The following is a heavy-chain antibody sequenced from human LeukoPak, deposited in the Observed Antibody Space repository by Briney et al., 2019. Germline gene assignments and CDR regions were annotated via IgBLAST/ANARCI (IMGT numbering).Heavy chain of an antibody. Sequence: GGSLRLSCAAAGFTFSSYGMHLVRQAPGKGLEWVAVIWYDGSNKYYADSVKGRFTISRDNSKNTLYLQMNSLRAEDTAVYYCARGNDYGDYSNWFDPWGQGTLVTVSS. V-gene: IGHV3-33*01. D-gene: IGHD4-17*01. CDR1: GFTFSSYG. CDR2: IWYDGSNK. J-gene: IGHJ5*02. CDR3: ARGNDYGDYSNWFDP.